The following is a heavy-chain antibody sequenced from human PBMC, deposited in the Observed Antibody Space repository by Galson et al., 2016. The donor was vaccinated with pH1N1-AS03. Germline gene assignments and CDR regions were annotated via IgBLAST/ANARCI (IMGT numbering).Heavy chain of an antibody. Sequence: CAISGDSVSSDTAAWNWIRQSPARGLEWLGRTYYRCKWYRWYNEYAVFVEGRIIISPDTSKNQVSLQLSSVTPEDTAVYYCARDHLGAGPAFECWGQGTLVTVFS. CDR2: TYYRCKWYRWYN. D-gene: IGHD1-26*01. CDR3: ARDHLGAGPAFEC. J-gene: IGHJ4*02. CDR1: GDSVSSDTAA. V-gene: IGHV6-1*01.